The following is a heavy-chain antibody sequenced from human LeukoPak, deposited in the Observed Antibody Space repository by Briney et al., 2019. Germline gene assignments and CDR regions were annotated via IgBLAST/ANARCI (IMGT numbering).Heavy chain of an antibody. V-gene: IGHV4-4*07. CDR2: LYSSGSP. D-gene: IGHD2-2*01. CDR3: ARSRPADPFKYFDS. J-gene: IGHJ4*02. CDR1: GGSISSYY. Sequence: KPSETLSLTCTVSGGSISSYYWSWIRQPAGKGREWIGRLYSSGSPNYSPSLKSRVSMSLDTSENHSSLRLTSVTAADTAIYYCARSRPADPFKYFDSWGQGTLVTVSS.